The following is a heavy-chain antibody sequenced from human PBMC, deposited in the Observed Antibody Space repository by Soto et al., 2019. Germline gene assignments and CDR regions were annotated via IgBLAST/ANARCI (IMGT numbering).Heavy chain of an antibody. J-gene: IGHJ1*01. V-gene: IGHV4-30-2*01. CDR1: GGSISSGGYS. D-gene: IGHD6-13*01. Sequence: SETLSLTCAVSGGSISSGGYSWSWIRQPPGKGLEWIGYIYHSGSTYYNPSLKSRVTISVDRSKNQFSLKLSSVTAADTAVYYCARGQVVPPQYWGQGTLVTGYS. CDR3: ARGQVVPPQY. CDR2: IYHSGST.